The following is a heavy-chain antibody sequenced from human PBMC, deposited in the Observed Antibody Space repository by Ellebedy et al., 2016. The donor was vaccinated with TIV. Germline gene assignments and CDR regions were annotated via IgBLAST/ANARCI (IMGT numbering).Heavy chain of an antibody. Sequence: GESLKISCAASGFIFDTYAMHSVRQAPGKGLEWVALLSKDVRNHYYTDSVKGRLTISRDDSKNTLYLQMNSLTLEDTAVYYCARDLYYDTSGYYPYWGQGTVVTVSS. CDR3: ARDLYYDTSGYYPY. D-gene: IGHD3-22*01. CDR2: LSKDVRNH. V-gene: IGHV3-30-3*01. J-gene: IGHJ4*02. CDR1: GFIFDTYA.